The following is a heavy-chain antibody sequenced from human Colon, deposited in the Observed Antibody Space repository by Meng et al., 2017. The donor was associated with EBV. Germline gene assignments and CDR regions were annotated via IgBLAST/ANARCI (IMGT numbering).Heavy chain of an antibody. Sequence: FRLRVSWRVLVQPCRSLRLSLAAFGFTFSRSSFSCVRPAPGRCLEWVVTISGSGLSTYYADSVKRRFTISRDNTNNSLYLQMNSLRAEDTALYYCATALYWGQGTLVTVSS. CDR2: ISGSGLST. CDR3: ATALY. V-gene: IGHV3-23*01. D-gene: IGHD2-15*01. CDR1: GFTFSRSS. J-gene: IGHJ4*02.